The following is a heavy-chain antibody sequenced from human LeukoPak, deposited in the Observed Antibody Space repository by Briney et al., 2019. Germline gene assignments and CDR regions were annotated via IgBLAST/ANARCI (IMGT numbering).Heavy chain of an antibody. CDR2: LRSKAYGGTT. Sequence: GGSLRLSCTASGFTCGDYAMSWVRQAPGKGLVGGGFLRSKAYGGTTEYAASVKGRFTISRDDSKSIAYLQMTSLKTEDTAVYYCTRVTYYDFWSGYFPREYFDYWGQGTLVTVSS. D-gene: IGHD3-3*01. CDR3: TRVTYYDFWSGYFPREYFDY. CDR1: GFTCGDYA. J-gene: IGHJ4*02. V-gene: IGHV3-49*04.